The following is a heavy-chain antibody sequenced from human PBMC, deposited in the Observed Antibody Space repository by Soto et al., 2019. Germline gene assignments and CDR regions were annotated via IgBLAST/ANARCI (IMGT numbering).Heavy chain of an antibody. CDR1: GYTFTGYY. J-gene: IGHJ4*02. CDR2: INPNSGGT. D-gene: IGHD2-15*01. V-gene: IGHV1-2*02. CDR3: ARWGLSIVVVVAATPGTGDYFDY. Sequence: ASVKVSCKASGYTFTGYYMHWVRQAPGQGLEWMGWINPNSGGTNYAQKFQGRVTMTRDTSISTAYMELSRLRSDDTAVYYCARWGLSIVVVVAATPGTGDYFDYWGQGTLVTVSS.